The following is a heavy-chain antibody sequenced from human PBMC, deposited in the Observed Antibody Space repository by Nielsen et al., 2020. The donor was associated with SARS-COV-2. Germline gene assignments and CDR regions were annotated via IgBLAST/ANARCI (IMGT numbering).Heavy chain of an antibody. J-gene: IGHJ6*02. V-gene: IGHV4-4*02. CDR2: IYHSGST. D-gene: IGHD6-19*01. CDR3: ARGAVAGTGAEGGYYYYGMDV. Sequence: VRQMPGKGLEWIGEIYHSGSTNYNPSLKSRVTISVDTSKNQFSLKLSSVTAADTAVYYCARGAVAGTGAEGGYYYYGMDVWGQGTTVTVSS.